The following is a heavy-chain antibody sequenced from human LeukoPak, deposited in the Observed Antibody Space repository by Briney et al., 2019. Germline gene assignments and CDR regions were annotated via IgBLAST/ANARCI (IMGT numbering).Heavy chain of an antibody. D-gene: IGHD3-22*01. Sequence: GGSLRLSCAASGFTFSDYYMSWIRQAPGKGLEWVSYISSSGSTIYYADSVKGRFTVSRDNSKNTLYLQMNSLRAEDTAVYYCAKHYYDSSGYYIDYWGQGTLVTVSS. CDR3: AKHYYDSSGYYIDY. J-gene: IGHJ4*02. CDR2: ISSSGSTI. CDR1: GFTFSDYY. V-gene: IGHV3-11*01.